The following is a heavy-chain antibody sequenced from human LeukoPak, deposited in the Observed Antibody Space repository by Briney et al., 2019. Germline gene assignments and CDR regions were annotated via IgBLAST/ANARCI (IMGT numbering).Heavy chain of an antibody. CDR2: IYTGGIT. Sequence: GGSLRLSCAASGFSVSSNFVSWVRQAPGKGLEWVSVIYTGGITYHADSVKGRSTTSRENSKNTLYLQMNSLRADDTAVYYCVSGTSSGWYGRSWGQGTLVIVSS. CDR3: VSGTSSGWYGRS. J-gene: IGHJ4*02. D-gene: IGHD6-19*01. CDR1: GFSVSSNF. V-gene: IGHV3-66*01.